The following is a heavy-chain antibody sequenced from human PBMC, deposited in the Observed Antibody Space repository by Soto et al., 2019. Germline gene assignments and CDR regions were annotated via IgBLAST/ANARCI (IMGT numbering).Heavy chain of an antibody. V-gene: IGHV1-69*01. CDR1: GGTFTNYA. J-gene: IGHJ4*02. Sequence: QVQLVQSGAEVKKPGSSVKVSCKASGGTFTNYAISWVRQAPGQGLEWMGGVVPLYGSPVYEQKFQARVTINADDSTSTAYMELSSLTSQDTAVYYCWIGSGSDDYWGQGTLVTVSS. CDR3: WIGSGSDDY. D-gene: IGHD3-10*01. CDR2: VVPLYGSP.